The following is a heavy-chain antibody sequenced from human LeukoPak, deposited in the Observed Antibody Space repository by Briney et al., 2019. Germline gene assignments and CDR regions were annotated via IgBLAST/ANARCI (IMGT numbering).Heavy chain of an antibody. CDR1: GFTFSSYA. J-gene: IGHJ4*02. CDR2: ISGSGGST. Sequence: GGSLGLSCAASGFTFSSYAMSWVRQAPGKGLEWVSAISGSGGSTYYADSVKGRFTISRDNSKNTLYLQMNSLRAEDTAVYYCAKDGYSSGWYDYWGQGTLVTVSS. CDR3: AKDGYSSGWYDY. V-gene: IGHV3-23*01. D-gene: IGHD6-19*01.